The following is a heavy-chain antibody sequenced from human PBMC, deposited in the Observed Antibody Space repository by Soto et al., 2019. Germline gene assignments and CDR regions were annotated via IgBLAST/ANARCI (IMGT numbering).Heavy chain of an antibody. D-gene: IGHD5-18*01. CDR2: ISYDGSNK. J-gene: IGHJ6*02. V-gene: IGHV3-30*18. CDR3: AKDRDTAMAQAYYCSIDA. Sequence: GGSLRLSCAASGFTSSSYCMHWVRQAPGKGLEWVAVISYDGSNKYYADSVKGRFTISRDNSKNTLYLQMNSLRAEDTAVYYCAKDRDTAMAQAYYCSIDAWGQGTTVTVSS. CDR1: GFTSSSYC.